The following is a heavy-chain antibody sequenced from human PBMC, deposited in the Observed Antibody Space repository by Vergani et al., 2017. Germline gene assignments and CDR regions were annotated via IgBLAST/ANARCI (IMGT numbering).Heavy chain of an antibody. CDR3: AKDRPDAARWGSGSYQGGFDY. D-gene: IGHD1-26*01. CDR2: IRYDGSNK. Sequence: QVQLVESGGGVVQPGGSLRLSCAASGFTFSSYGMHWVRQAPGKGLEWVAFIRYDGSNKYYADSVKGRFTISRDNSKNKLYLQMNSLRDEDTAVYYCAKDRPDAARWGSGSYQGGFDYWGQGTLVTVSS. CDR1: GFTFSSYG. V-gene: IGHV3-30*02. J-gene: IGHJ4*02.